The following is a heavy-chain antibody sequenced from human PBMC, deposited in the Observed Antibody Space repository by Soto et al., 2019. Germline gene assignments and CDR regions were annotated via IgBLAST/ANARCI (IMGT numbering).Heavy chain of an antibody. D-gene: IGHD3-10*01. Sequence: QVQLVESGGGVVQPGRSLRLSCAASGFTFSSYGMHWVRQAPGKGLEWVAVISYDGSNIHYAVSVKGRFTISRDNSKTTLYLQMNSLRAEDTAVYYCAKDGWFREYYFDYWGQGTLVTVSS. CDR3: AKDGWFREYYFDY. J-gene: IGHJ4*02. V-gene: IGHV3-30*18. CDR1: GFTFSSYG. CDR2: ISYDGSNI.